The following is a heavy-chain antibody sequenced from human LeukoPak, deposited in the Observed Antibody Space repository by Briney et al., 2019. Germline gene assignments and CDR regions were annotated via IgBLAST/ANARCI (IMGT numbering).Heavy chain of an antibody. V-gene: IGHV4-30-2*01. CDR1: GDSISSGDYS. CDR2: IYHRGST. Sequence: PSQTLSLTCAVSGDSISSGDYSWSWTRQPPGKGLEWIGNIYHRGSTYYNPSLKSRVTISVDRSKNQFSLKLSSVTAADTAVYYCARVLGVDSSSWYPYYFDYWGQGTLVTVSS. D-gene: IGHD6-13*01. J-gene: IGHJ4*02. CDR3: ARVLGVDSSSWYPYYFDY.